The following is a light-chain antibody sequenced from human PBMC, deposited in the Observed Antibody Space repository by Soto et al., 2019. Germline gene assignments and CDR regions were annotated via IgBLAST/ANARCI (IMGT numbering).Light chain of an antibody. J-gene: IGKJ2*01. V-gene: IGKV1-8*01. CDR3: QQYYSYPLYT. CDR1: QGISSY. CDR2: AAS. Sequence: AIRMTQSPSSLSASTGDRVTITCRASQGISSYLAWYQQKPGKAPKLLIYAASTLQSGVPSRFSGSGSGTDFTLTIRCLQPEDFATYYCQQYYSYPLYTFGQGTKLEIK.